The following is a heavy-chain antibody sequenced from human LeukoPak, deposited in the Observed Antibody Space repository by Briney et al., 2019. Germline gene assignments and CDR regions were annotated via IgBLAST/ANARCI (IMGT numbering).Heavy chain of an antibody. CDR2: INHSGST. V-gene: IGHV4-34*01. CDR3: AGGIAVAGLL. J-gene: IGHJ4*02. CDR1: GVSFSGYY. Sequence: SETLSLTCAVYGVSFSGYYWNWIRQPPGKGLEWIGEINHSGSTNYNPSLKSRVTISIDTSKNQFSLKLSSVTAADTAVYYCAGGIAVAGLLWGQGTLVTVSS. D-gene: IGHD6-19*01.